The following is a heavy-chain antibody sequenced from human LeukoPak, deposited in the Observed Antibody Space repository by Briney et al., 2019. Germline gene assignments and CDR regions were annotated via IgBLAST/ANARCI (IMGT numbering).Heavy chain of an antibody. J-gene: IGHJ4*02. CDR2: ISYDGSNK. Sequence: PGGSLRLSCAASGFTFSSYAMHWVRQAPGKGLEWVAVISYDGSNKYYADSVKGRFTISRDNSKNTLYLQMNSLRAEDKAVYYCARDPVGDPIPYYFDYWGQGTLVTVSS. V-gene: IGHV3-30*04. D-gene: IGHD4-17*01. CDR1: GFTFSSYA. CDR3: ARDPVGDPIPYYFDY.